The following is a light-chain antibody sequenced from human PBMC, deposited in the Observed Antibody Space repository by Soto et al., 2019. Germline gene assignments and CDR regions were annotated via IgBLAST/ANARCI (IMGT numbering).Light chain of an antibody. CDR1: QSVSSSF. V-gene: IGKV3-20*01. J-gene: IGKJ1*01. CDR2: GAS. Sequence: EIVLTQSPGTLSLSPGERATLSCRVSQSVSSSFLAWYQQKPGQAPRLLIYGASSRATGIPDRFSGSGSGTDFTLTISRLEPEDFALYYCQQYANSRTFGQGTKVEIK. CDR3: QQYANSRT.